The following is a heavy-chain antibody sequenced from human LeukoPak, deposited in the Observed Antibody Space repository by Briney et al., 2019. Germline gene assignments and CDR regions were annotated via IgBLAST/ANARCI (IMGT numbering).Heavy chain of an antibody. D-gene: IGHD3-10*01. CDR2: INAGNGNT. Sequence: PGASVKVSCKASGYTFTSYAMHWVRQAPGQRLEWMGWINAGNGNTKYSGKFQGRVTITRDTSASTAYMELSSLRSEDTAVYYCARGMVRGVIIVYWGQGTLVTVSS. V-gene: IGHV1-3*01. J-gene: IGHJ4*02. CDR3: ARGMVRGVIIVY. CDR1: GYTFTSYA.